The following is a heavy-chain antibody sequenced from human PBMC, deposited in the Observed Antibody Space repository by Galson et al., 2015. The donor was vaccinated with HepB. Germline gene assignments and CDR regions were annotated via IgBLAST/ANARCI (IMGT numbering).Heavy chain of an antibody. CDR2: ISGSGGSI. CDR1: GFTFSSYA. J-gene: IGHJ4*02. Sequence: SLRLSCAASGFTFSSYAMSWVRQAPGKGLEWVSAISGSGGSIYYADSVKGRFTISRDNSKNTLYLQMNSLRAEDTAVYYCAKDLRVDYGDYVYDYWGQGTLVTVSS. CDR3: AKDLRVDYGDYVYDY. V-gene: IGHV3-23*01. D-gene: IGHD4-17*01.